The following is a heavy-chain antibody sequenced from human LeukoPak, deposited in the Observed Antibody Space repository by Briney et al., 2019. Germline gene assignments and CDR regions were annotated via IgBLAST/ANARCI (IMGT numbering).Heavy chain of an antibody. CDR1: GGSINRHY. CDR3: ARRTASWYLRAFDL. V-gene: IGHV4-59*08. Sequence: SETLSLTCNVSGGSINRHYWTWIRQTPGKGLEWIGYIYYSGGTNYNPSLRSRVTISVDTSANQLSLRLTSVTAADTAVYYCARRTASWYLRAFDLWGQGTMVTVSS. J-gene: IGHJ3*01. CDR2: IYYSGGT. D-gene: IGHD6-13*01.